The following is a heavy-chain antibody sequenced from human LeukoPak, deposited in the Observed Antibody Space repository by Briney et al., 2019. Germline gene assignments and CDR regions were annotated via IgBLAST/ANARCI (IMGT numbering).Heavy chain of an antibody. D-gene: IGHD1/OR15-1a*01. CDR2: INNDGSIT. V-gene: IGHV3-74*01. CDR3: ARGWNTTPRSGFDI. CDR1: EFTISRYW. J-gene: IGHJ3*02. Sequence: GGSLRLSCAASEFTISRYWMHWVRQALGKGLVWVSNINNDGSITTYADSVKGRFTISRDNVKNTLFLQMNSLGAEDTALYYCARGWNTTPRSGFDIWGLGTMVTVSS.